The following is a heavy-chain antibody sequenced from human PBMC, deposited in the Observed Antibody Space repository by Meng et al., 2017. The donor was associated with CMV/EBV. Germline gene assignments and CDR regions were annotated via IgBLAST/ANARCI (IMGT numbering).Heavy chain of an antibody. CDR1: GGTFSSYA. V-gene: IGHV1-69*05. Sequence: SVKVSCKASGGTFSSYAISWVRQAPGQGLEWMGGIIPIFGTANYAQKFQGRVTITTDESTGTAYMELSSLRSEDTAVYYCATLGLLFRPFDGYYGMDVWGQGTTVTVSS. CDR3: ATLGLLFRPFDGYYGMDV. CDR2: IIPIFGTA. J-gene: IGHJ6*02. D-gene: IGHD2-21*01.